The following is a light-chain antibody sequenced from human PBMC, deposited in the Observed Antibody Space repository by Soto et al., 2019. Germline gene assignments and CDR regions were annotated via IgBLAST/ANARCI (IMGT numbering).Light chain of an antibody. CDR1: QSVSSDS. Sequence: EIVLTQSPDTLSLSPGDRATLSCRATQSVSSDSLAWYQQKPGQAPRLLIYAAATRATGIPDRFSGSGSGTDFTLTISRLEPEDFAVYCCQQYGSSPWTFGQGTKVEIK. J-gene: IGKJ1*01. CDR3: QQYGSSPWT. V-gene: IGKV3-20*01. CDR2: AAA.